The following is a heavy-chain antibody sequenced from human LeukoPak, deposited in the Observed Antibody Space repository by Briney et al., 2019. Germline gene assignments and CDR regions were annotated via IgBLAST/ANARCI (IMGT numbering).Heavy chain of an antibody. J-gene: IGHJ4*02. CDR2: ISSGGSTI. CDR1: GFTFGTNS. CDR3: ARDGGGYSYGVAY. V-gene: IGHV3-48*01. Sequence: GGSLRLSCAGSGFTFGTNSMSWVRQAPGKGLEGISYISSGGSTIYYADSVKGRFTISRDNAKNSLYLQMNSLRAEDTAVYYCARDGGGYSYGVAYCGQGTLVTVSS. D-gene: IGHD5-18*01.